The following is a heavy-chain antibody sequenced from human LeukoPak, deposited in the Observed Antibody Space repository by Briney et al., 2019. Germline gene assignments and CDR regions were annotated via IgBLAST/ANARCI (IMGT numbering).Heavy chain of an antibody. J-gene: IGHJ3*02. Sequence: GGSLRLSCAASGFTFSTYWMSWVRQAPGKGLEWVANIKQDGSEKYYVDSVKGRFTISRDNANNSLYLQMNSLRAEDTAVYYCARGHYCGGDCYNPHDAFDIWGQGTMVTVSS. CDR1: GFTFSTYW. CDR2: IKQDGSEK. CDR3: ARGHYCGGDCYNPHDAFDI. V-gene: IGHV3-7*01. D-gene: IGHD2-21*02.